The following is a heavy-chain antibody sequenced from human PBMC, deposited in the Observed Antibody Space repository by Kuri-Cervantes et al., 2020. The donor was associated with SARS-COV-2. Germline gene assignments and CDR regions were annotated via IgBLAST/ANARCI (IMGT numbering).Heavy chain of an antibody. J-gene: IGHJ4*02. Sequence: GGSLRLSCAASGFTFSKYAVHWLRQAPGKGLEWVAIISFDGIDKYYGDSVKGRFTTSRDNSKNTLYLQMNSLRAEDTAVYYCARDSSDSSGYLDYWGQGNLVTVSS. V-gene: IGHV3-30*03. CDR3: ARDSSDSSGYLDY. CDR1: GFTFSKYA. D-gene: IGHD3-22*01. CDR2: ISFDGIDK.